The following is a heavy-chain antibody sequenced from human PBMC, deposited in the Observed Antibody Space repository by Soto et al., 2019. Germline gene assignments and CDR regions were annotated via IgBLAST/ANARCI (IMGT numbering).Heavy chain of an antibody. CDR1: GGTFSSYA. CDR2: IIPIFGTA. J-gene: IGHJ4*02. D-gene: IGHD3-3*01. V-gene: IGHV1-69*06. CDR3: ERDQMSGRQFDY. Sequence: QVQLVQSGAEVKKPGSSVKVSCKASGGTFSSYAISWVRQAPGQGLEWMGGIIPIFGTANYAQKFQGRVTITADKSTSTAYLELSSLRSEDTAVYCCERDQMSGRQFDYWGQGPLVTVSS.